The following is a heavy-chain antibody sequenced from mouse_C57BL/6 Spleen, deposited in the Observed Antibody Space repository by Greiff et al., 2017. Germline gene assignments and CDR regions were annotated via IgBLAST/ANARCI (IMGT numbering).Heavy chain of an antibody. J-gene: IGHJ1*03. D-gene: IGHD1-1*01. CDR2: IYPSDSET. CDR3: ARCPYYYGSSNYWYFDV. CDR1: GYTFTSYW. V-gene: IGHV1-61*01. Sequence: QVQLQQPGAELVRPGSSVKLSCKASGYTFTSYWMDWVKQRPGQGLEWIGNIYPSDSETHYNQKFKDKATLTVDKSSSTAYMQLSSLTSEDSAVYYCARCPYYYGSSNYWYFDVWGTVTTVTVSS.